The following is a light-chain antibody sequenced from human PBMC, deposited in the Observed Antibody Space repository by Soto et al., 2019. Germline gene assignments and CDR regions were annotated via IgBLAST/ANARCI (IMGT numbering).Light chain of an antibody. CDR2: STT. CDR1: TGAVTSGYY. J-gene: IGLJ3*02. V-gene: IGLV7-43*01. CDR3: LLYYGGAWV. Sequence: QAVVTQEPSLTVSPGGTVTLTCASSTGAVTSGYYPNWFQQKPGQAPRALIYSTTNKHWSTPGRFSGSLLGGKAALTLSGVQPEDEAEYYCLLYYGGAWVFGGGTKLTVL.